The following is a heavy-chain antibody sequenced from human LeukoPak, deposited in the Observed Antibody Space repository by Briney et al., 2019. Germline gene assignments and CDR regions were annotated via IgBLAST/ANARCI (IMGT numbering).Heavy chain of an antibody. CDR3: ARCRGYYYYYMDV. V-gene: IGHV3-23*01. D-gene: IGHD2-8*01. CDR1: GFTFSSYA. J-gene: IGHJ6*03. CDR2: ISGSGGST. Sequence: GSLRLSCAASGFTFSSYAMSWVRQAPGKGLEWVSAISGSGGSTYYADSVKGRFTISRDNSKNTLYLQMNSLRAEDTAVYYCARCRGYYYYYMDVWGKGPTVTVS.